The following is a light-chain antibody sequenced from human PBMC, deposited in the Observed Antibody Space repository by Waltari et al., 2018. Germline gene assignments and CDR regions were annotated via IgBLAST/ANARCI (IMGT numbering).Light chain of an antibody. CDR1: QSVSRT. CDR2: GAS. Sequence: EIVLTQSPGTLFLSPGEGAPLSCRASQSVSRTLAWYQQKPGQAPRLLIYGASSRATGIPDRFSGSGSGTDFSLTISRLEPDDSAVYFCQHYVSLPATFGQGTKVEIK. CDR3: QHYVSLPAT. J-gene: IGKJ1*01. V-gene: IGKV3-20*01.